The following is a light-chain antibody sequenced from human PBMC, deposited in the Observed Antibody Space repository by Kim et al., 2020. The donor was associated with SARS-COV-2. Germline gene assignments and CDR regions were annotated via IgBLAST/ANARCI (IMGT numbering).Light chain of an antibody. CDR1: SSNIRDNT. J-gene: IGLJ2*01. CDR3: AAWDDSLNGVI. CDR2: SNS. V-gene: IGLV1-44*01. Sequence: QAVVTQPPSASGTPGQRVTLSCSGSSSNIRDNTVNWYQHLPGTAPKLLIYSNSQRRSGVPDRFSGSKSGTSASLAISGLQSEDEADYYCAAWDDSLNGVIFGGGTQLTVL.